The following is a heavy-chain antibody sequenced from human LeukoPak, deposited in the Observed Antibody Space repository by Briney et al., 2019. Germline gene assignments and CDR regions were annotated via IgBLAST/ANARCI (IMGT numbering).Heavy chain of an antibody. Sequence: ASVKVSCKVSGYTLTELSMHWVRQAPGKGLEWMGGFDPEDGETIYAQKFQGRVTMTEDTSTDTAYMELRSLRPDDTAVYYCARMYYYDSSGVRDYFDYWGQGTLVTVSS. CDR1: GYTLTELS. CDR3: ARMYYYDSSGVRDYFDY. J-gene: IGHJ4*02. CDR2: FDPEDGET. V-gene: IGHV1-24*01. D-gene: IGHD3-22*01.